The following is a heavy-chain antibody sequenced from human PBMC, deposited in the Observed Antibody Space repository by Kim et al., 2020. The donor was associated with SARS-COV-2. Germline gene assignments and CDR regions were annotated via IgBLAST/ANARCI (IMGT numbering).Heavy chain of an antibody. J-gene: IGHJ4*02. CDR3: AKARSVVGAGDY. D-gene: IGHD1-26*01. V-gene: IGHV3-23*01. Sequence: YYADSEKGRFTISRDNSKNTLYLQMNSLRAEDTAVYYCAKARSVVGAGDYWGQGALVTVSS.